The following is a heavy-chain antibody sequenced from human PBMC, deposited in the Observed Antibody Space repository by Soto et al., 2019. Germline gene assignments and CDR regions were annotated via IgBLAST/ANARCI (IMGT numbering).Heavy chain of an antibody. J-gene: IGHJ5*02. CDR1: GGSISSSSYS. D-gene: IGHD6-13*01. CDR3: ARRERAAGTDWWFDP. Sequence: SETLSLTCSVSGGSISSSSYSWGWIRQSPGKRLEWIGTIYYSGSTHYNPSLEGRVAISVDTSKNQFSLKLSSVTAADTAVYYCARRERAAGTDWWFDPWGQGTLVTVSS. CDR2: IYYSGST. V-gene: IGHV4-39*01.